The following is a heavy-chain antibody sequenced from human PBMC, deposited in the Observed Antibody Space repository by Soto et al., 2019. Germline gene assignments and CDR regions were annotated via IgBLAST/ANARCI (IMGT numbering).Heavy chain of an antibody. D-gene: IGHD5-18*01. V-gene: IGHV4-39*01. CDR1: GGSISSSSYY. Sequence: PSDTLSLTCTVSGGSISSSSYYWGWILQPPGKGLEWIGSIYYSGSTYYNPSLKSRVTISVDTSKNQFSLKLSSVTAADTAVCYCARLGNSYGDRLDYWGQGTLVTVSS. CDR3: ARLGNSYGDRLDY. J-gene: IGHJ4*02. CDR2: IYYSGST.